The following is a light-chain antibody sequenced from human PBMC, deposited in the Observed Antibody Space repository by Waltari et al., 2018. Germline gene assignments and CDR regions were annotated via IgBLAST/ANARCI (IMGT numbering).Light chain of an antibody. CDR2: EVN. J-gene: IGLJ3*02. CDR3: ASYAGSVVV. CDR1: SSDLGAYKY. Sequence: QSALTQPPSASGSPGQSVTISCTGTSSDLGAYKYVSWYRHPPGRVPVLLIFEVNNRPSGVPDRFSGSKAGNRASLTVSGLQAEEEADYYCASYAGSVVVFGGGTKLTVL. V-gene: IGLV2-8*01.